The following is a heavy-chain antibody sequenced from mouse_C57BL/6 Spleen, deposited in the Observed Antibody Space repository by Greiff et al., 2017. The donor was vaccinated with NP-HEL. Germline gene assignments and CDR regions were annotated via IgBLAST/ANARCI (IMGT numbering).Heavy chain of an antibody. D-gene: IGHD1-1*01. CDR1: GFTFSSYG. CDR3: ARHGDTTVVVPYFDV. CDR2: ISSGGSYT. Sequence: EVHLVESGGDLVKPGGSLKLSCAASGFTFSSYGMSWVRQTPDKRLEWVATISSGGSYTYYPDSVKGRFTISRDNAKNTLYLQMSSLKSEDTAMYYCARHGDTTVVVPYFDVWGTGTTVTVSS. J-gene: IGHJ1*03. V-gene: IGHV5-6*01.